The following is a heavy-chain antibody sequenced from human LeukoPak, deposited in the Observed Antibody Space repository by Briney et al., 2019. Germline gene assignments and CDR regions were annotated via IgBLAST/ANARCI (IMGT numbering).Heavy chain of an antibody. CDR1: GYSISSRYY. V-gene: IGHV4-38-2*02. J-gene: IGHJ4*02. CDR3: ARETGLWFGESNLDC. D-gene: IGHD3-10*01. Sequence: SETLSLTCTVSGYSISSRYYWGWIRQPPGKGLEWIGRIYTSGSTNYNPSLKSRVTISVDTSKNQFSLKLSSVTAADTAVYYCARETGLWFGESNLDCWGQGTLVAVSS. CDR2: IYTSGST.